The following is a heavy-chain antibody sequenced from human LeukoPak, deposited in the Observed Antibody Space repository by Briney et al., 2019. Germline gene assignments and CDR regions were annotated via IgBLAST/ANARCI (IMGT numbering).Heavy chain of an antibody. CDR2: INSGGTSK. CDR1: GFTFSNYD. Sequence: GGSLRLSCAASGFTFSNYDMSWVRQAPGKGLEWVSGINSGGTSKYYADSVRGRFTISRDNSKITLYLQMASLRVEDTAVYYCARAVPRWFDPWGQGTLVAVSS. J-gene: IGHJ5*02. D-gene: IGHD3-10*01. V-gene: IGHV3-23*01. CDR3: ARAVPRWFDP.